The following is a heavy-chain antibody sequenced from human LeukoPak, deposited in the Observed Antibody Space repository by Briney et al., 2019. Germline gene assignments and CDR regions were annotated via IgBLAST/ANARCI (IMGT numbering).Heavy chain of an antibody. CDR1: GFTLSSYW. V-gene: IGHV3-7*05. J-gene: IGHJ5*02. D-gene: IGHD2-15*01. CDR2: IKQDGSEK. Sequence: GGSLRLSCAASGFTLSSYWMSWVRQAPGKGLEWVANIKQDGSEKYYVDSVKGRFTISRDNAKNSLYLQMNSLRAEDTAVYYCARGGRYCSGGSCLGWFDPWGQGTLVTVSS. CDR3: ARGGRYCSGGSCLGWFDP.